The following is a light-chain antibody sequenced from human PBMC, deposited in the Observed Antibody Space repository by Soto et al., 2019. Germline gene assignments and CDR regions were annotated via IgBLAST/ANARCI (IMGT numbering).Light chain of an antibody. CDR3: SSYAGSSNV. J-gene: IGLJ1*01. CDR1: RSNIGAGYE. Sequence: QSVLTQPPSVSGAPGQRITISCTGSRSNIGAGYEVHWYQQLPGTAPKLLIYGDTNRPSGVPDRFSGSKSGTSASLAITGLQAEDEADYYCSSYAGSSNVFGTGTKLTVL. V-gene: IGLV1-40*01. CDR2: GDT.